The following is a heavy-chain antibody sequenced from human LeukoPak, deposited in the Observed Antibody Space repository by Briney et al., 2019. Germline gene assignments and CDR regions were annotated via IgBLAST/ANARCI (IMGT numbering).Heavy chain of an antibody. CDR2: IIPIFGTA. D-gene: IGHD6-6*01. J-gene: IGHJ6*03. CDR1: GGTFSSYA. V-gene: IGHV1-69*05. Sequence: LVKVSCKASGGTFSSYAISWVRQAPGQGLEWMGGIIPIFGTANYAQKFQGRVTITTDESTSTAYMELCSLRSEDTAVYYCARSPVDYFSSSSTYYYYMDVWGKGTTVTVSS. CDR3: ARSPVDYFSSSSTYYYYMDV.